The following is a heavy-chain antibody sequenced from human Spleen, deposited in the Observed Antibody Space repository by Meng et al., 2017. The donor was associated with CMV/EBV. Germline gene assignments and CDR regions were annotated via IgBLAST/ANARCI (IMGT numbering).Heavy chain of an antibody. CDR1: GDSVSSNSAA. CDR2: TYYRSKWYN. D-gene: IGHD1-14*01. J-gene: IGHJ5*02. CDR3: ARGSHPENWFDP. Sequence: IAGDSVSSNSAAWNWIRQSPSRGLEWLGRTYYRSKWYNDYAVSVKSRITINPDTSKNQFSLQLNSVTPEDTAVYYCARGSHPENWFDPWGQGTLVTVSS. V-gene: IGHV6-1*01.